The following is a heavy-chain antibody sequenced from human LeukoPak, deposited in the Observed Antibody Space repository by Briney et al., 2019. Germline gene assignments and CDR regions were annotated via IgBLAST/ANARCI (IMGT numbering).Heavy chain of an antibody. Sequence: SQTLSLTCAISGDSVSSNSAGWNWIRQSPSRGLEWLGKTCYRSKWYNDYAESVKSRITINPDTSKNQFSLQLNSVTPEDTAVYYCARGNYGFDYWGQGTLVTVSS. D-gene: IGHD1-7*01. CDR2: TCYRSKWYN. CDR1: GDSVSSNSAG. CDR3: ARGNYGFDY. V-gene: IGHV6-1*01. J-gene: IGHJ4*02.